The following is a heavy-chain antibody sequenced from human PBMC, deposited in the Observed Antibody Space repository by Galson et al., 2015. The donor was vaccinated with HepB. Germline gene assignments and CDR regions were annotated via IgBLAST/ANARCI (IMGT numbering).Heavy chain of an antibody. CDR1: GFTFSRNA. J-gene: IGHJ4*02. CDR3: ARTTWRDKNCPMFDS. D-gene: IGHD1-1*01. Sequence: SLRLSCAASGFTFSRNAMSWVRQAPGKGLEWVSFITGSADSTHIADSPKGRFTISRDNSKNTLYLQMNSLRGEDTAVYYCARTTWRDKNCPMFDSWGQGTLVTVSS. V-gene: IGHV3-23*01. CDR2: ITGSADST.